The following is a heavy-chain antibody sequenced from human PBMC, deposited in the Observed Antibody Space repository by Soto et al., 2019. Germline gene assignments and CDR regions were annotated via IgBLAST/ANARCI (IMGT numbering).Heavy chain of an antibody. J-gene: IGHJ4*02. V-gene: IGHV3-30*03. Sequence: VQLVESGGGVVQPGRSLRLSCAASGFTFSSYGMHWVRQAPGKGLEWVAVISYDGSNKYYADSVKGRFTISRDNSKNTLYLQMNSLRAEDTAVYYCARLVEWLTVYYFDYWGQGTLVTVSS. CDR3: ARLVEWLTVYYFDY. CDR1: GFTFSSYG. D-gene: IGHD3-3*01. CDR2: ISYDGSNK.